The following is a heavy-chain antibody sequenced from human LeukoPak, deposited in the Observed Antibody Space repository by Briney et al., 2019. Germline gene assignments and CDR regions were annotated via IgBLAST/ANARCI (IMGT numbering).Heavy chain of an antibody. V-gene: IGHV4-4*09. CDR2: IYSDGTT. Sequence: KPSETLSLTCSVSGASTTSYYWNWIRQAPGKGLEWIGYIYSDGTTSYSPSLRSRVTISIDTSKNQFSLKLSSVTAADTAVYYCARIGSSSSYFDYWGQGTLVTVSS. J-gene: IGHJ4*02. D-gene: IGHD6-6*01. CDR1: GASTTSYY. CDR3: ARIGSSSSYFDY.